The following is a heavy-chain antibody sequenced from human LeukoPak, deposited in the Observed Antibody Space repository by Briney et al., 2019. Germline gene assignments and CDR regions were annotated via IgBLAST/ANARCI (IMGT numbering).Heavy chain of an antibody. CDR2: IIPIFGTA. CDR3: AIGPLISSSDFFDY. V-gene: IGHV1-69*05. CDR1: GGTFSSYA. Sequence: SVKVSCKASGGTFSSYAISWVRQSPGQGLEWMGGIIPIFGTANYAQKFQGRVTITTDESTSTAYMELSSLRSEDTAVYYCAIGPLISSSDFFDYWGQGTLVTVSS. J-gene: IGHJ4*02. D-gene: IGHD6-6*01.